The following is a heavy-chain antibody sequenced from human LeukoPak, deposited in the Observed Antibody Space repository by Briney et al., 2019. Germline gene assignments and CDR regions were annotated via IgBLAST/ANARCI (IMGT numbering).Heavy chain of an antibody. V-gene: IGHV2-5*02. J-gene: IGHJ4*02. D-gene: IGHD2-15*01. Sequence: ESGPTLVKPTQTLTLTCTFSGFSLSTSGVGAGWIRQPPGKALEWLALIYWDDDKRYSPSLKSRLTITKDTSKNQVVLTMTNMDPVDTATYYCAHTRVVVAATNFDYWGQGTLVTVSS. CDR2: IYWDDDK. CDR3: AHTRVVVAATNFDY. CDR1: GFSLSTSGVG.